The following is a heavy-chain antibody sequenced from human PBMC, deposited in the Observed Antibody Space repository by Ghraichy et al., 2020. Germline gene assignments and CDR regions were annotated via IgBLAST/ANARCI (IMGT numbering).Heavy chain of an antibody. CDR2: IYYSGST. CDR3: ARGSRYCSGGSCYFDY. Sequence: SETLSLTCTVSGGSISSYYWSWIRQPPGKGLEWIGYIYYSGSTNYNPSLKSRVTISVDTSKNQFSLKLSSVTAADTAVYYCARGSRYCSGGSCYFDYWGQGILVTVSS. CDR1: GGSISSYY. D-gene: IGHD2-15*01. V-gene: IGHV4-59*01. J-gene: IGHJ4*02.